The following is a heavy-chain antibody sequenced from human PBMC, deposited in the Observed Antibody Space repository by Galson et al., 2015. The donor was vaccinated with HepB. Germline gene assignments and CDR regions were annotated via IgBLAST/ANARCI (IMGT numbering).Heavy chain of an antibody. CDR3: AKDMVPAALAPHYFYYIDV. J-gene: IGHJ6*03. V-gene: IGHV4-4*07. D-gene: IGHD2-2*01. CDR2: ILTTQT. Sequence: LTCTGAGGPISNYYRRWMRQPAVYGLLGLRRILTTQTNSNPSRNRRFPRSVDTSKNQFPLQLTSVTAADTAVYYCAKDMVPAALAPHYFYYIDVWGKGTTVTVSS. CDR1: GGPISNYY.